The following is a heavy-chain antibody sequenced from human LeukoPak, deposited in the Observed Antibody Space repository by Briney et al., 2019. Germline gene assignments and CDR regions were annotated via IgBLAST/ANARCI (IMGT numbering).Heavy chain of an antibody. CDR1: GGSISSGGYS. Sequence: SETLSLTCAVSGGSISSGGYSWSWIRQPPGKGLEWIGYIYHSGSTYYSPSLKSRVTISVDRSKNQFSLKLSSVTAADTAVYYCASLDYTGLFDYWGQGTLVTVSS. J-gene: IGHJ4*02. V-gene: IGHV4-30-2*02. CDR3: ASLDYTGLFDY. D-gene: IGHD4-11*01. CDR2: IYHSGST.